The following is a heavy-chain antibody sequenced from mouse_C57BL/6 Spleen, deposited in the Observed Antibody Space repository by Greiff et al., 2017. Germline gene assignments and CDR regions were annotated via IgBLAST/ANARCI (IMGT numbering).Heavy chain of an antibody. V-gene: IGHV1-26*01. Sequence: VQLQQSGPELVKPGASVKISCKASGYTFTDYYMNWVKQSHGKSLEWIGDINPNNGGTSYNQKFKGKATLTVDKSSSTAYMELRDLAAEDSAVYCCAGSGRYFDYWGQGTTLTVSS. CDR1: GYTFTDYY. D-gene: IGHD4-1*01. J-gene: IGHJ2*01. CDR2: INPNNGGT. CDR3: AGSGRYFDY.